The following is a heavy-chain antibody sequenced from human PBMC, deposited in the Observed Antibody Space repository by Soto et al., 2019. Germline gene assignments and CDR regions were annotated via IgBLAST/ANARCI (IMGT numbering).Heavy chain of an antibody. V-gene: IGHV3-7*01. Sequence: GSLRLSCAASGFNFSSYWMSWVRQAPGKGLEWVANIKQDGSEKYYVDSVKGRFTISRDNAKNSLYLQMNSLRAEDTAVYYCARPSSDDAFDIWGQGTMVTVSS. CDR3: ARPSSDDAFDI. CDR1: GFNFSSYW. J-gene: IGHJ3*02. CDR2: IKQDGSEK.